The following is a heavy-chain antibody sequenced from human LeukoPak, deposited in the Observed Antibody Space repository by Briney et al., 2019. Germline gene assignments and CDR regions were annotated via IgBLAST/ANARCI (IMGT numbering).Heavy chain of an antibody. V-gene: IGHV4-59*11. J-gene: IGHJ5*02. CDR2: IYYSGST. CDR3: ARENKGFGELYNWFDP. CDR1: GASISSHY. D-gene: IGHD3-10*01. Sequence: SETLSLTCTVSGASISSHYWSWIRQPPGKGLEWIGYIYYSGSTNSNPSLKSRVTISVDTSKNQFSLKLSSVTAADTAVYYCARENKGFGELYNWFDPWGQGTLVTVSS.